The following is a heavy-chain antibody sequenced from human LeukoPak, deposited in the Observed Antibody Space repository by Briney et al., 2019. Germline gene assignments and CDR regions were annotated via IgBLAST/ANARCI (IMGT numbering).Heavy chain of an antibody. D-gene: IGHD3-10*01. CDR2: ISYDGSNK. J-gene: IGHJ3*02. Sequence: GGSLRLSCAASGFTFSSYGMHWVRQAPGKGLEWVAVISYDGSNKYYADSVKGRFTISRDNSKNTLYLRMNSLRAEDTAVYYCARDTGRVGVDDAFDIWGQGTMVTVSS. V-gene: IGHV3-30*03. CDR1: GFTFSSYG. CDR3: ARDTGRVGVDDAFDI.